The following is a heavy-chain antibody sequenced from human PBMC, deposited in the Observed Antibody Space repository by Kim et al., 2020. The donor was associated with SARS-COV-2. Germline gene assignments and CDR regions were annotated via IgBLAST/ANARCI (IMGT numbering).Heavy chain of an antibody. CDR2: INHSGST. V-gene: IGHV4-34*01. CDR1: GGSFSGYY. Sequence: SETLSLTCAVYGGSFSGYYWSWIRQPPGKGLEWIGEINHSGSTNYNPSLKSRVTISVDTSKNQFSLKLSSVTAADTAVYYCARAIPYYYGFHVRNWFDPWGQGTLVTVSS. J-gene: IGHJ5*02. CDR3: ARAIPYYYGFHVRNWFDP. D-gene: IGHD3-10*01.